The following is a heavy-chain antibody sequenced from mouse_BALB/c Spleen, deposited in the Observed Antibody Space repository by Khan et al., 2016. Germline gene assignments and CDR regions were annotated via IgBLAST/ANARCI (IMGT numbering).Heavy chain of an antibody. Sequence: EVQLQESGGGLVQPGGSRKLSCAASGFTFSSFGMHWVRQAPEKGLEWVAFITSGSSAIYYADTVKGRFTVSRDNPKNTLFLQMTSLRSEDTAMYYCRRGDYWGQGTSLTVSS. V-gene: IGHV5-17*02. J-gene: IGHJ2*02. CDR1: GFTFSSFG. CDR2: ITSGSSAI. CDR3: RRGDY.